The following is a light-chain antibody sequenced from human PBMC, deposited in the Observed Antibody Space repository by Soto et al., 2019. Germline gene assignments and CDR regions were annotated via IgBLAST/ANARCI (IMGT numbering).Light chain of an antibody. CDR1: ESISTW. V-gene: IGKV1-5*01. CDR3: QQYNSYSRT. CDR2: DTS. Sequence: DIQMTQSPSSLSASVGDRVTITCRASESISTWLAWYQQKPGKAPKLLIYDTSSLKSGVPSRFSGSGSGTEFSLSISSLQPDDFATYYCQQYNSYSRTFGQGTKGDIK. J-gene: IGKJ1*01.